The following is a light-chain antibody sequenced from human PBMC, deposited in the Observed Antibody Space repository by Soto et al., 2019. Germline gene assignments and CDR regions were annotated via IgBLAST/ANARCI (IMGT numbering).Light chain of an antibody. CDR1: SSDVGAYNF. Sequence: QSVLTQPASVSSSPGLSITISCTGTSSDVGAYNFVSWYQQHPDKAPKLMIFDVSNRPSGVSNRFSGSKSGNTASLTISGLQSEDEAEYYCGSYTTSSNYVFGTGTKVTVL. V-gene: IGLV2-14*03. CDR2: DVS. CDR3: GSYTTSSNYV. J-gene: IGLJ1*01.